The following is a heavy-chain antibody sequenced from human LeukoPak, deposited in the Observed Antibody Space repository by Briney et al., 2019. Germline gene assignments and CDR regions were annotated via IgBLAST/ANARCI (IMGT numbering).Heavy chain of an antibody. D-gene: IGHD4-17*01. CDR1: GFTFSSYA. J-gene: IGHJ6*04. CDR2: ISGSGGST. Sequence: PGGSLRLSCAASGFTFSSYAMSWVRQAPGKGLEWVSAISGSGGSTYYADSVKGRFTISRDNSKNTLYLQMNSLRAEDTAVYYCAKPLRISGATVRVQNYYYHGMDVWGKGTTVTVSS. V-gene: IGHV3-23*01. CDR3: AKPLRISGATVRVQNYYYHGMDV.